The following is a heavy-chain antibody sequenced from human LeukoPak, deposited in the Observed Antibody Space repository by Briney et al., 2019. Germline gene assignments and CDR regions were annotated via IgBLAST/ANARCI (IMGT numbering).Heavy chain of an antibody. J-gene: IGHJ5*02. D-gene: IGHD4-23*01. CDR1: GFTFSSYS. CDR3: ARDRNGYGGNSMWSWWFDP. CDR2: ITSSSSYI. Sequence: GGSLRLSCAASGFTFSSYSMNWVRQAPGKGLEWVSSITSSSSYIYYAVSVKGRFTISRDNAKNSLYLQMNSVRAEDTAVYYCARDRNGYGGNSMWSWWFDPWGQGTLVTVSS. V-gene: IGHV3-21*01.